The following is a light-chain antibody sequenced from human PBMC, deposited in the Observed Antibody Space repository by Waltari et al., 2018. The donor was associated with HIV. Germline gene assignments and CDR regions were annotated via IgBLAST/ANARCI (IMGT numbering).Light chain of an antibody. V-gene: IGKV1D-8*01. Sequence: VLWMTQSPSLLPSSTGDRVTISCRVSHGISSYLAWYQQKPGKAPELLIYAASTLQSGVPSRFSGSGSWTDFTLTISCLQSEDFATYYCQQYYSFPPTFGGGTKVEIK. CDR2: AAS. J-gene: IGKJ4*01. CDR1: HGISSY. CDR3: QQYYSFPPT.